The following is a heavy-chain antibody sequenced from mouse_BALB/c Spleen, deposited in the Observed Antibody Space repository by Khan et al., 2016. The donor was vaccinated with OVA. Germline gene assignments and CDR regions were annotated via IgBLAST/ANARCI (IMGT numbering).Heavy chain of an antibody. CDR3: ETSCYYGYYFDY. CDR2: ISGDSNTI. D-gene: IGHD1-1*01. J-gene: IGHJ2*01. Sequence: EVQLVESGGGLVQPGGSRKLSCAASGFTFNSYGMHWVRQAPEKGLEWVAYISGDSNTIYYADTVKGRFTISRDNPKNTLFLQMTSLMSEDTAMYYRETSCYYGYYFDYWVPGTTLT. CDR1: GFTFNSYG. V-gene: IGHV5-17*02.